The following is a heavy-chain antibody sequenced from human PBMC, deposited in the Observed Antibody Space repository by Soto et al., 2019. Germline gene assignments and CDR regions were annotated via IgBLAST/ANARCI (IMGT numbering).Heavy chain of an antibody. V-gene: IGHV3-15*01. Sequence: LSLSCAASGFNLSPPWMTWVRQAAGKGLEWVGRIKSETDGGTADYAAPVKGRITISRDDSKNTVYLQMNSLKTEDTAVYYCTTGIYYDLLTGYHDVAYWGQGTMVTVSS. CDR2: IKSETDGGTA. CDR1: GFNLSPPW. J-gene: IGHJ4*02. D-gene: IGHD3-9*01. CDR3: TTGIYYDLLTGYHDVAY.